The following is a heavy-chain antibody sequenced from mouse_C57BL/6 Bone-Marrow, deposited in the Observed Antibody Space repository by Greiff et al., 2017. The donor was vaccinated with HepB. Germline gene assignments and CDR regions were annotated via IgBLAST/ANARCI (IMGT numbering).Heavy chain of an antibody. CDR3: TRGLRREAWFAY. CDR2: IDPENGDT. CDR1: GFNIKDDY. J-gene: IGHJ3*01. V-gene: IGHV14-4*01. Sequence: VHVKQSGAELVRPGASVKLSCTASGFNIKDDYMHWVKQRPEQGLEWIGWIDPENGDTEYASKFQGKATITADTSSNTAYLQLSSLTSEDTAVYYCTRGLRREAWFAYWGQGTLVTVSA. D-gene: IGHD2-4*01.